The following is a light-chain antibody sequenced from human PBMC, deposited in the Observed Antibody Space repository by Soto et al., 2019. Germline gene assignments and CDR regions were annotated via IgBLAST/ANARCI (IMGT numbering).Light chain of an antibody. CDR1: QSLLHSNGYNY. Sequence: DIVMTQSPLSLPVTPGEPASISCRSSQSLLHSNGYNYLAWYLQKSGQSPQLLIYWGSNRASVVRDRFSGSGSGTDFTLTISGVEAEDVGVYYCVEDLHPPRTCGQGTKVDIK. CDR3: VEDLHPPRT. J-gene: IGKJ1*01. CDR2: WGS. V-gene: IGKV2-28*01.